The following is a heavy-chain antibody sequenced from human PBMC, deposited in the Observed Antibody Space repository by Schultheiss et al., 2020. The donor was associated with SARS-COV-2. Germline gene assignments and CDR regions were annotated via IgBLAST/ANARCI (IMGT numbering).Heavy chain of an antibody. D-gene: IGHD2-15*01. Sequence: GGSLRLSCAASGFTFSSYAMSWVRQAPGKGLEWVAVISYDGSHKYYADSVKGRFTISRDNSKNTLYLQMNSLRAEDTAVYYCAKDYRPYIYCSGGSCYQGAFDIWGQGTMVTVSS. V-gene: IGHV3-30*07. CDR3: AKDYRPYIYCSGGSCYQGAFDI. CDR1: GFTFSSYA. J-gene: IGHJ3*02. CDR2: ISYDGSHK.